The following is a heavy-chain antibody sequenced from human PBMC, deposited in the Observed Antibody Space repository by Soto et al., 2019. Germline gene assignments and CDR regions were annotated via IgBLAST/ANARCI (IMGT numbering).Heavy chain of an antibody. CDR1: GFTFSSYA. D-gene: IGHD3-10*01. Sequence: EVQLLESGGGLVQPGGSLRLSCAASGFTFSSYAMSWVRQAPGKGLEWVSSIRGSGDTTNHADSVRGRFTISRDNSKNTLYLQMNSLRAEDTAVYYCAKVLMVRGGLYWYFDLWGRGSLVTVSS. V-gene: IGHV3-23*01. CDR3: AKVLMVRGGLYWYFDL. J-gene: IGHJ2*01. CDR2: IRGSGDTT.